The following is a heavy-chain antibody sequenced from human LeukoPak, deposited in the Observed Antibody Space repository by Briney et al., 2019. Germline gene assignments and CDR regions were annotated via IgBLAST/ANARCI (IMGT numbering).Heavy chain of an antibody. CDR3: ARGGDIVATRSTVRNWFDP. Sequence: SETLSLTCTVSGGSISSYYWSWIRQPAGKGLEWIGRIYTSGSTNYNPSLKSRVTMSVDTSKNQFSLKLSSVTAADTAVYYCARGGDIVATRSTVRNWFDPWGQGTLVTVSS. CDR2: IYTSGST. V-gene: IGHV4-4*07. CDR1: GGSISSYY. J-gene: IGHJ5*02. D-gene: IGHD5-12*01.